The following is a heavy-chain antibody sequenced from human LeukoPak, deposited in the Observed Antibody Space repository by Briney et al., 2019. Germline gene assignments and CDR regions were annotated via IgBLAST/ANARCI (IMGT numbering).Heavy chain of an antibody. D-gene: IGHD3-22*01. CDR1: GFTFSDYY. Sequence: GGSLRLSCAASGFTFSDYYMSWIRQAPGKGLEWVSYISSSGSTIYYADSVKGRFTISRDNAKNSLYLQMNSLRAEDTAVYYCARDYCSSTSCHHGGYYYDSSGYDSRGYFDYWGQGTLVTVSS. CDR2: ISSSGSTI. V-gene: IGHV3-11*01. J-gene: IGHJ4*02. CDR3: ARDYCSSTSCHHGGYYYDSSGYDSRGYFDY.